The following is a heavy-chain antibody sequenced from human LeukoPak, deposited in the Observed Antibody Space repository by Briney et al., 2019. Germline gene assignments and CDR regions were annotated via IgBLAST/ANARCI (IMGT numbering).Heavy chain of an antibody. CDR1: GFTFSSYS. Sequence: GGPLRLSCAASGFTFSSYSMNWVRQAPGKGLEWVSSISSSSSYIYYADSVKGRFTISRDNAKNSLYLQMNSLRAEDTAVYYCARDVWYYGSGSRNWFDPWGQGTLVTVSS. CDR3: ARDVWYYGSGSRNWFDP. D-gene: IGHD3-10*01. J-gene: IGHJ5*02. CDR2: ISSSSSYI. V-gene: IGHV3-21*01.